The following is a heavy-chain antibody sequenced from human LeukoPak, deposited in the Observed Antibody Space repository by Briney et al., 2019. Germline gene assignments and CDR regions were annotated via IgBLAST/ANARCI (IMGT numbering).Heavy chain of an antibody. D-gene: IGHD1-26*01. CDR2: VFGGGSK. CDR3: ARTRSGSRDC. Sequence: PGGSLRLSCAATGFTVSFSYMTWVRQAPGKGLEWLAVVFGGGSKYHADSVKDRFTISRDTVRNTVDLQMKSLRVEDTAVYYCARTRSGSRDCWGQGTLVVVSS. CDR1: GFTVSFSY. V-gene: IGHV3-53*01. J-gene: IGHJ4*02.